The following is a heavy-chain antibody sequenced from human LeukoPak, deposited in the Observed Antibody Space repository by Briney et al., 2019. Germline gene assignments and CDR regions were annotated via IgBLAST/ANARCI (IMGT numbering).Heavy chain of an antibody. CDR2: ISSSSSYI. D-gene: IGHD2-2*01. Sequence: PGGSLRLSCAASGFTFSSYSMNWVRQAPGKGLEWVSSISSSSSYIYYADSVKGRFTISRDNAKNSLYLQMNSLRAEDTAVYYCAVVPAAILSNVYWGQGTLVTVSS. V-gene: IGHV3-21*01. CDR3: AVVPAAILSNVY. J-gene: IGHJ4*02. CDR1: GFTFSSYS.